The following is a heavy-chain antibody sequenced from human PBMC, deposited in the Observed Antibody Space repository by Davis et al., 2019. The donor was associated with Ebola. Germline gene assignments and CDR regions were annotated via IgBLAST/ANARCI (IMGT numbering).Heavy chain of an antibody. Sequence: SETLSLTCTVSGGSISSGSYYWGWIRQPPGKGLEWVGAIYYNGNTYYNPSLKSRVTISVDTSKNQFSLKLSSVTAADTAVYYCAREGTYCSGGSCYSAWFDPWGQGTLVTVSS. J-gene: IGHJ5*02. D-gene: IGHD2-15*01. CDR2: IYYNGNT. V-gene: IGHV4-39*07. CDR3: AREGTYCSGGSCYSAWFDP. CDR1: GGSISSGSYY.